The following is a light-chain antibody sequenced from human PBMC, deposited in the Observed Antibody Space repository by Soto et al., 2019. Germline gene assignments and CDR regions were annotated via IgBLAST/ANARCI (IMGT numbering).Light chain of an antibody. V-gene: IGKV3-15*01. J-gene: IGKJ1*01. CDR1: QIVINN. CDR3: QQYDNWPGT. CDR2: GAF. Sequence: IVLTQSPGTLSLSPGERVTLSCRASQIVINNYLAWYQQKPGQAPRLLIYGAFTRAPGVPARFSGSGSGTEFTLTISSLQSEDFAVYFCQQYDNWPGTFGQGTKVDIK.